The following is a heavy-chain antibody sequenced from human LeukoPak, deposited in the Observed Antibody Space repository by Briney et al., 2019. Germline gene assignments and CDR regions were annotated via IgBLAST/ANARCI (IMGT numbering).Heavy chain of an antibody. Sequence: ASVKVSCKASGGTFSSYAISWVRQAPGQGLEWMGGIIPIFGTANYAQKFQGRVTITADESTSTAYMELSSLRSEDAAVYYCASLDQPKYSSGWYPVKAEGYYMDVWGKGTTVTVSS. CDR3: ASLDQPKYSSGWYPVKAEGYYMDV. V-gene: IGHV1-69*13. D-gene: IGHD6-19*01. J-gene: IGHJ6*03. CDR2: IIPIFGTA. CDR1: GGTFSSYA.